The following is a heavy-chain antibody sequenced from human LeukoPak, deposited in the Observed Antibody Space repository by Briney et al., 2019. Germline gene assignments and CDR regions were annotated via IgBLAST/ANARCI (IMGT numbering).Heavy chain of an antibody. CDR3: ASGPLASLHAFDI. Sequence: GGSLRLSCAASGFNFSDYYMSSIRQSPGNGLERHSYISSTSPYTTYSDSVEGRFTVSRDNANNSLHLQMNSLTAEDTAVYYCASGPLASLHAFDIWGQGTMVTVSS. CDR1: GFNFSDYY. CDR2: ISSTSPYT. D-gene: IGHD1-1*01. J-gene: IGHJ3*02. V-gene: IGHV3-11*06.